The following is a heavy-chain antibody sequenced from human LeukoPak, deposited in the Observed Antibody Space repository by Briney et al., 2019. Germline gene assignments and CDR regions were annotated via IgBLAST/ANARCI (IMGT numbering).Heavy chain of an antibody. J-gene: IGHJ4*02. Sequence: ASVKVSCKASGYTFTSYGISWVRQAPGQGLEWMGWISAYNGNTNYAQKLQGRVTMTTDTSTSTAYMELRSLRSDDTAVYYCARGKVSRAVTALIDYWGQGTLVTVSS. D-gene: IGHD2-2*01. V-gene: IGHV1-18*01. CDR1: GYTFTSYG. CDR3: ARGKVSRAVTALIDY. CDR2: ISAYNGNT.